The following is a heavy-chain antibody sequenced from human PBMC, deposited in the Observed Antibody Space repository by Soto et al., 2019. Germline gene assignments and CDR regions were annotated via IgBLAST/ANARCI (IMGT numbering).Heavy chain of an antibody. V-gene: IGHV4-38-2*01. D-gene: IGHD3-22*01. CDR2: IYHSGST. CDR3: ARVGPWVPYYYDSSPYTFENWFDP. J-gene: IGHJ5*02. CDR1: GYSISSGYY. Sequence: SETLSLTCAVSGYSISSGYYWGWIRQPPGKGLEWIGSIYHSGSTYYNPSLKSRVTISVDTSKNQFSLKLSSVTAADTAVYYCARVGPWVPYYYDSSPYTFENWFDPWGQGTLVTVSS.